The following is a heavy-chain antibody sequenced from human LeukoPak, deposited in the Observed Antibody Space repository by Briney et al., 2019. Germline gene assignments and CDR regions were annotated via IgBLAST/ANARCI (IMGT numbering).Heavy chain of an antibody. CDR1: GYSISSGYY. CDR2: IYHSGST. J-gene: IGHJ4*02. Sequence: SETLSLTCAVSGYSISSGYYWGWIRQPPGKGLEWIGSIYHSGSTYYNPSLKSRVTILVDTSKNQFSLKLSSVTAADTAVYYCARGLYYYDSSGSDYWGQGTLVTVSS. D-gene: IGHD3-22*01. CDR3: ARGLYYYDSSGSDY. V-gene: IGHV4-38-2*01.